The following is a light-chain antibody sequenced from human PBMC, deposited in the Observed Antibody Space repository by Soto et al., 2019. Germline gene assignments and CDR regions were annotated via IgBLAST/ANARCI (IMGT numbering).Light chain of an antibody. J-gene: IGLJ1*01. CDR3: SSYSGTNYHYV. CDR1: SSDVGGYNY. Sequence: QSVLAQPPSASGSFGQSVTISCTGTSSDVGGYNYVSWYQQHPGKAPKLMIHEVSERPSGVPDRFSGSKSGNTASLTVSGLQADDEADYYCSSYSGTNYHYVFGTGTKVPS. V-gene: IGLV2-8*01. CDR2: EVS.